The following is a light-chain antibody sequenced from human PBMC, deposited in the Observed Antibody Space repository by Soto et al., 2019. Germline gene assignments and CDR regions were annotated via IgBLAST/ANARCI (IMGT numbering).Light chain of an antibody. CDR1: SSDVGSYNL. Sequence: QSALTQPASVSGSPGQSITISCTGTSSDVGSYNLVSWYQQHPGKAPKLMIYEGSKRPSGVSNRFSGSKSGNTASLTISGLQAEDEADYYCCSYAGSRKVFGTGTKLIVL. CDR3: CSYAGSRKV. V-gene: IGLV2-23*01. CDR2: EGS. J-gene: IGLJ1*01.